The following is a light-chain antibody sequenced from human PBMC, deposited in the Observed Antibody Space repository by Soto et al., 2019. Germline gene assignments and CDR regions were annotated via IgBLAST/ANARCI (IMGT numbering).Light chain of an antibody. CDR1: SSEVGYYNR. Sequence: QSALTQPPSVSGSPGQSVAISRTGTSSEVGYYNRVSWYQQPPGKAPKLMIYDVSNRPSGIPDRFSGSKSGNAASLTISGLQAEDEADYYCSSYTTSSTYVFGTGTKVTVL. CDR3: SSYTTSSTYV. V-gene: IGLV2-18*02. CDR2: DVS. J-gene: IGLJ1*01.